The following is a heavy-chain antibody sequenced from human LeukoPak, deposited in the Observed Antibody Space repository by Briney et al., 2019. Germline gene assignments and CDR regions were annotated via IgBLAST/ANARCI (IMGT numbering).Heavy chain of an antibody. CDR2: ISSTGSAI. CDR1: GFTFRSYE. D-gene: IGHD3-22*01. Sequence: PGGSLRPSCAGFGFTFRSYEMNWVRQAPGKGLEWISYISSTGSAIYYADSVKGRFTISRDNAKNSLYLQMNSLRAEDTAVYYCPRVFSYYTYSFDYWGQGTLVTVSS. J-gene: IGHJ4*02. V-gene: IGHV3-48*03. CDR3: PRVFSYYTYSFDY.